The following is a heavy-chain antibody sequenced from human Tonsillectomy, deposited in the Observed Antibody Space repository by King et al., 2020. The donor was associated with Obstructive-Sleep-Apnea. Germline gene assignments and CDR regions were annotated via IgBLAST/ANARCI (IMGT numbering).Heavy chain of an antibody. Sequence: EVQLVESGGGLVKPGGSLRLSCAASGFTFSSYAVNWVRQAPGKGLEWVSSISSSSTYMYYADSVKGRFTISRDNAKNSLYLQMNSLRAEDTAVYYCAREQDCGIAGAGTEIYYYYGWDVWGQGTTVTVS. CDR1: GFTFSSYA. D-gene: IGHD6-13*01. CDR3: AREQDCGIAGAGTEIYYYYGWDV. V-gene: IGHV3-21*01. CDR2: ISSSSTYM. J-gene: IGHJ6*02.